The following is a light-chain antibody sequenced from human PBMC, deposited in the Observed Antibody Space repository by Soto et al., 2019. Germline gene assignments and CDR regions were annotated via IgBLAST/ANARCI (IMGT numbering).Light chain of an antibody. CDR2: DAS. J-gene: IGKJ2*01. V-gene: IGKV1-5*01. CDR3: QQYNSQYT. CDR1: QSTSSW. Sequence: DIQMTQSPSTLSASVGDRVTITCRASQSTSSWLAWYQQKPGKAPKLLIYDASSLESGVPSRFSGSGSGTEFTLTISSLQPDDLATYYCQQYNSQYTFGQGTKLEIK.